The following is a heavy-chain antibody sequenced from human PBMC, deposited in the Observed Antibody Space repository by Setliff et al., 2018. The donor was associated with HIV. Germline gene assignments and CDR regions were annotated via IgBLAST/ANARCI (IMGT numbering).Heavy chain of an antibody. Sequence: GGSLRLSCAASGFTFSSYAMSWVRQAPGKGLEWVSAISGSGGSTYYADSVKGRFTISRDNSKKSLYLQMNSLRAEDTAVYYCARAKIGPYGDSTYYYGLDVWGQGTTVTVSS. V-gene: IGHV3-23*01. CDR3: ARAKIGPYGDSTYYYGLDV. J-gene: IGHJ6*02. CDR1: GFTFSSYA. CDR2: ISGSGGST. D-gene: IGHD4-17*01.